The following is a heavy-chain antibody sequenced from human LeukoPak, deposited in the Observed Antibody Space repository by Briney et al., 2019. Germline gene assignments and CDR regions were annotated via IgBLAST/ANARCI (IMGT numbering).Heavy chain of an antibody. CDR3: ARLIRTKIAVRSNKGSFDF. D-gene: IGHD6-19*01. CDR1: GYTFTTYY. J-gene: IGHJ4*02. V-gene: IGHV1-2*02. Sequence: ASVKVSCKASGYTFTTYYMHWVRQAPGQGLEWMGWINPNSGGTNYAQKFQGRVTMTRGTSISTAYLQWSSLKASDTAMYYCARLIRTKIAVRSNKGSFDFWGQGTLVTVS. CDR2: INPNSGGT.